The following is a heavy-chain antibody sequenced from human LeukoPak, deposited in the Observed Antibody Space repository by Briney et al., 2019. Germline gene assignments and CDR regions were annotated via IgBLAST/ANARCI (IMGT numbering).Heavy chain of an antibody. CDR2: IKQNGSET. J-gene: IGHJ4*02. D-gene: IGHD3-10*01. CDR3: AIWANSIDY. V-gene: IGHV3-7*01. CDR1: GFTFSGYW. Sequence: GGSLRLSCAASGFTFSGYWMSWVRQAPGKGLEWVANIKQNGSETFYADSVRGRFTISRDNAKNSQYLQMNSLRVEDTAVYYCAIWANSIDYWGQGALVTVSS.